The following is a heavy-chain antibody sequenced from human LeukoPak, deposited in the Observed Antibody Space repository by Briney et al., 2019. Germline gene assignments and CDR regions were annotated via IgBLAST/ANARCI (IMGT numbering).Heavy chain of an antibody. CDR1: GFTFSSYA. Sequence: GGSLRLSCAASGFTFSSYAMSWVRQAPGKGLEWVSAISGSGGSTYYADSVKGRLTISRDNSKNTLYLQVNSLRAEDAAVYYCAKDHLIAFDYWGQGTLVTVSS. CDR3: AKDHLIAFDY. CDR2: ISGSGGST. J-gene: IGHJ4*02. V-gene: IGHV3-23*01.